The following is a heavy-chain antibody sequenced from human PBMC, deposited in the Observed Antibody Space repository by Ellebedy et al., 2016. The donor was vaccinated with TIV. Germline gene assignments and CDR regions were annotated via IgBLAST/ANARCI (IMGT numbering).Heavy chain of an antibody. CDR3: ASPLWFGDLLGAFDI. J-gene: IGHJ3*02. Sequence: SETLSLXXTVSGGSISSSSYYWGWIRQPPGKGLEWIGSIYYSGSTYYNPSLKSRVTISVDTSKNQFSLKLSSVTAADTAVYYCASPLWFGDLLGAFDIWGQGTMVTVSS. D-gene: IGHD3-10*01. V-gene: IGHV4-39*01. CDR1: GGSISSSSYY. CDR2: IYYSGST.